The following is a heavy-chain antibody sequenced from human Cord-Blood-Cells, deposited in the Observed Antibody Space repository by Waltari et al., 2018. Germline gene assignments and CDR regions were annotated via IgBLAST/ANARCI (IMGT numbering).Heavy chain of an antibody. J-gene: IGHJ4*02. Sequence: QVQLVQSGAEVKKPGSSVKVSCKASGGTFSSYAISWVRQAPGQGLEWMGGIIPILGIANYAQKSQGRVTITADKSTSTAYMELSSLRSEDTAVYYCARDKGHCSGGSCYYDYWGQGTLVTVSS. V-gene: IGHV1-69*10. CDR3: ARDKGHCSGGSCYYDY. D-gene: IGHD2-15*01. CDR1: GGTFSSYA. CDR2: IIPILGIA.